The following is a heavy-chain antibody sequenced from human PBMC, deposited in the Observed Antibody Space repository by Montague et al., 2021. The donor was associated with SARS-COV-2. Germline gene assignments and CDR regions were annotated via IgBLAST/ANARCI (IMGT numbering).Heavy chain of an antibody. CDR3: ARDWGCTHFDY. D-gene: IGHD7-27*01. Sequence: PALVKPTQTLTLTCTFSGFSLSTSGMCVSWIRQPPGKALEWLARIDWDDKYYSTSLKTRLTISKDTSKNQVVLTMTNMDPVDTATYYCARDWGCTHFDYWGQGTLVTVSS. CDR2: IDWDDK. J-gene: IGHJ4*02. V-gene: IGHV2-70*11. CDR1: GFSLSTSGMC.